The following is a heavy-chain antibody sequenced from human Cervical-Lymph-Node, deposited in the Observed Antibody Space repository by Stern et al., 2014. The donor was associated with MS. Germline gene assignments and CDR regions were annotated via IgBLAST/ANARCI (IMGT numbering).Heavy chain of an antibody. V-gene: IGHV4-59*01. CDR3: ARYRRDGNIYAIDI. Sequence: QVQLVESGPGLVKPSETLSLTCTVSGGSISGYYWSWIRQPPGKGLEWIGYVYYSGSINYNPSLESRVTMSADTSSNQFSLKFTSVTAADTAMYYCARYRRDGNIYAIDIWGQGTMVTVSS. CDR1: GGSISGYY. J-gene: IGHJ3*02. D-gene: IGHD5-24*01. CDR2: VYYSGSI.